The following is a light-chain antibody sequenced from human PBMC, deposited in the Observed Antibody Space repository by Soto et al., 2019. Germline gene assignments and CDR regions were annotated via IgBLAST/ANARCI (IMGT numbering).Light chain of an antibody. Sequence: QYALTQPAAVSGSPGQSITISCTGTSSDVGSYNLVSWYQQHPGKAPKLMIYEGSKRPSGVSNRFSGSKSGNTASLTISGLQAEDEADYYCCSYAGSSTPYVFGTGTNVTVL. V-gene: IGLV2-23*01. J-gene: IGLJ1*01. CDR3: CSYAGSSTPYV. CDR1: SSDVGSYNL. CDR2: EGS.